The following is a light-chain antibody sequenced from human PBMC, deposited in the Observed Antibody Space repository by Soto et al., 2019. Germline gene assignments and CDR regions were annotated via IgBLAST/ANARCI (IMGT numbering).Light chain of an antibody. V-gene: IGKV1-9*01. CDR3: QQLRMHPST. CDR2: AAY. J-gene: IGKJ4*01. Sequence: IQLTQSPSSLSASVGGRGTSTCRASQDIAIYLAWYQQKPGEAPKLLIYAAYTLYGGVPSRFSGSGSGTDFALTITSLQAEDFATYYCQQLRMHPSTVGGGTKVEIK. CDR1: QDIAIY.